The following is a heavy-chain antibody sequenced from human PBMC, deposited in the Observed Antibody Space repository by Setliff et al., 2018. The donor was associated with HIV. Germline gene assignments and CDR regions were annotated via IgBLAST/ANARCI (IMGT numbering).Heavy chain of an antibody. V-gene: IGHV3-73*01. D-gene: IGHD1-1*01. CDR3: TRHSTDPWSLLDY. CDR2: IRSKGYGSAT. CDR1: GFTFSGSA. Sequence: GGSLRLSCAASGFTFSGSAMHWVRQASGKGLEWVGRIRSKGYGSATAYAASAKGRFTISRDDSKNTAYLQMDSLKTEDTAVYYCTRHSTDPWSLLDYWGQGTRATVSS. J-gene: IGHJ4*02.